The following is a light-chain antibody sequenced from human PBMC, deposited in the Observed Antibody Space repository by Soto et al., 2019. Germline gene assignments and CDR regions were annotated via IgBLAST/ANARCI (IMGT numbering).Light chain of an antibody. Sequence: DIQMTQSPSSLSASVGDRVTITCQASQDISNYLNWYQQRPGKAPKLLIYDASNLETGVPSRFSGSGSGTDYNFTISSLQPEDIATYYCQQYDNLPLTCGGGTKVDIK. CDR2: DAS. V-gene: IGKV1-33*01. CDR3: QQYDNLPLT. CDR1: QDISNY. J-gene: IGKJ4*02.